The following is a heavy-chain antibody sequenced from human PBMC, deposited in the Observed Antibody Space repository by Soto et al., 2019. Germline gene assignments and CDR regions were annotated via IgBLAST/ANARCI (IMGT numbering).Heavy chain of an antibody. CDR3: ARMDSSALGIDY. J-gene: IGHJ4*02. Sequence: GESLKISCKGSGYSFTINWIGWVRQMPGKGLEWMGIIYPGDSDTRYSPPFQGQVTISADKCISTAYLQWSRLKASDSAMYYCARMDSSALGIDYWGQGTLVTVSS. D-gene: IGHD3-22*01. CDR2: IYPGDSDT. V-gene: IGHV5-51*01. CDR1: GYSFTINW.